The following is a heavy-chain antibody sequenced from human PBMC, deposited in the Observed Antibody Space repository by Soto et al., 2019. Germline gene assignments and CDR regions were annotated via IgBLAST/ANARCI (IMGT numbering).Heavy chain of an antibody. CDR1: GFTFSSYG. D-gene: IGHD6-19*01. Sequence: GGSLRLSCAASGFTFSSYGMHWVRQAPGKGLEWVAVIWYDGSNKYYADSVKGRFTISRDNSKNTLYLQMNSLRAEDTAVYYCARDGAPRNVYSSGPSIWGQGTLVTVSS. J-gene: IGHJ4*02. V-gene: IGHV3-33*01. CDR3: ARDGAPRNVYSSGPSI. CDR2: IWYDGSNK.